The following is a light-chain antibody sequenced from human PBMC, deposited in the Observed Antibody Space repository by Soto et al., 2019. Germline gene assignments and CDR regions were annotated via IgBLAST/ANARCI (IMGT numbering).Light chain of an antibody. CDR2: GAS. CDR3: QQRSNWPHT. Sequence: EIVLTQSPGTLSLSSGERATLSCRASQSVRSNYLAWYQQKPGQAPRLLIYGASSRATGIPDRFGGSGSGTDFTLTISRLEPEDFAVYYCQQRSNWPHTFGQGTKLEIK. CDR1: QSVRSNY. J-gene: IGKJ2*01. V-gene: IGKV3D-20*02.